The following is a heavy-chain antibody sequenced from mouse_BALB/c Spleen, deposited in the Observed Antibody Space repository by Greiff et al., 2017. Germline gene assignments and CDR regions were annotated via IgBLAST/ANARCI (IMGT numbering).Heavy chain of an antibody. CDR1: GYTFTSYW. CDR3: ARTGTGAY. CDR2: IYPGDGDT. V-gene: IGHV1-87*01. J-gene: IGHJ3*01. D-gene: IGHD4-1*01. Sequence: VQLQQSGAELARPGASVKLSCKASGYTFTSYWMQWVKQRPGQGLEWIGAIYPGDGDTRYTQKFKGKATLTADKSSSTAYMQLSSLASEDSAVYYCARTGTGAYWGQGTLVTVS.